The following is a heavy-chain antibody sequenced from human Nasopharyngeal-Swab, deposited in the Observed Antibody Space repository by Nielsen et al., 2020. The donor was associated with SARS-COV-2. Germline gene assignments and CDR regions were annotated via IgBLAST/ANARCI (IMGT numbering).Heavy chain of an antibody. J-gene: IGHJ4*02. CDR1: GFTFSIYT. D-gene: IGHD2-2*01. CDR3: TRDTPAMFAY. Sequence: GESLKISCAASGFTFSIYTMNWVRQAPGKGLERVSAISNSGDYIYHAASVKGRFTISRDNAKNSLFLQMNSLRAEDTAVYYCTRDTPAMFAYWGQGTLVTVSS. CDR2: ISNSGDYI. V-gene: IGHV3-21*01.